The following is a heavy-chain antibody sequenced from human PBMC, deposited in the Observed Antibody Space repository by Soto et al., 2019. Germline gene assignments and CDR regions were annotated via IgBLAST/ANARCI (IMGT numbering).Heavy chain of an antibody. CDR3: ARDEIEVAGTGYYYYGMDV. Sequence: SVKVSCKASGGTFSSYAISWVRQAPGQGLEWMGGIIPIFGTANYAQKFQGRVTITADKTTSTGYMELSSLRYEDTAVYYCARDEIEVAGTGYYYYGMDVWGPGTTLTVSS. V-gene: IGHV1-69*06. J-gene: IGHJ6*02. CDR2: IIPIFGTA. D-gene: IGHD6-19*01. CDR1: GGTFSSYA.